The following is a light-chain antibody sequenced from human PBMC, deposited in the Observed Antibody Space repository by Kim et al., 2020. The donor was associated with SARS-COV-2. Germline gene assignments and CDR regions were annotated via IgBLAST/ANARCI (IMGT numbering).Light chain of an antibody. Sequence: SVSPGETATPSCRASQIISINLAWYQQKPGQAPRLLIYGASTRATGVPARFSGSGSGTEFTLTVSSLQSEDFAVYYCQQYNKWPTFGGGTKVDIK. CDR1: QIISIN. CDR2: GAS. V-gene: IGKV3-15*01. CDR3: QQYNKWPT. J-gene: IGKJ4*01.